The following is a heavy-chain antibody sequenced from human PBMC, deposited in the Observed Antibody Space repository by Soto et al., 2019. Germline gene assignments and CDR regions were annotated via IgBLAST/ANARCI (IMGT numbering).Heavy chain of an antibody. V-gene: IGHV3-11*01. CDR1: GFSFSDNY. D-gene: IGHD3-10*01. Sequence: QVQLVESGGGLVKPGGSLRLSCAASGFSFSDNYMSWIRQAPGKGLEWVSYVSGTGSTKYYADSAKGRFTIPRDNAKNSLYLQMNSLRAEDTAVYYCARTYYYGTGYFQHWGQGTLVTVSS. CDR3: ARTYYYGTGYFQH. CDR2: VSGTGSTK. J-gene: IGHJ1*01.